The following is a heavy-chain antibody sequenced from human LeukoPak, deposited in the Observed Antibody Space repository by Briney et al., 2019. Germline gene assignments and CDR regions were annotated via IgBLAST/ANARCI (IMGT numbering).Heavy chain of an antibody. CDR2: IRTKSDGETV. Sequence: GSLRLSCAASGFPFSSACLSWVRQAPGKGLEWVGRIRTKSDGETVDYAAPVKGRFTISRDDSKNTLFLQMNSLKTEDTAVYYCATPALGRRLYYYDYWGQGTLVTVSP. D-gene: IGHD3-16*01. CDR3: ATPALGRRLYYYDY. J-gene: IGHJ4*02. V-gene: IGHV3-15*07. CDR1: GFPFSSAC.